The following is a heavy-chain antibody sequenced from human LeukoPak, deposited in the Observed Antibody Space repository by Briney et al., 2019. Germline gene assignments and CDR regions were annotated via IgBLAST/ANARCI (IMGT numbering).Heavy chain of an antibody. Sequence: ASVKVSCKASGYTFTSYGISWVRQAPGQGLEWMGWINPNSGGTNYAQKFQGRVTMTRDTSISTAYMELSSLRSEDTAVYYCARRSDMPLFYDSSDDSWGSIDYWGQGTLVTVSS. CDR3: ARRSDMPLFYDSSDDSWGSIDY. CDR1: GYTFTSYG. J-gene: IGHJ4*02. D-gene: IGHD3-22*01. CDR2: INPNSGGT. V-gene: IGHV1-2*02.